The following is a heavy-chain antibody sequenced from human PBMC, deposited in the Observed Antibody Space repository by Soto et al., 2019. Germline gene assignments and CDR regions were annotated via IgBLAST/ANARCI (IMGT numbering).Heavy chain of an antibody. CDR2: FYYSGST. Sequence: QLQVQESGPGLVKPSETLSLTCTVSGGSISSSSYSWGWIRQPPGKGPEWIGTFYYSGSTYYNPSLKSRVTISVDTSKNQFFLKLSSVTAADTAVYYCARLHGYCIHASCSGHYALDVWGQGTTVTVSS. D-gene: IGHD2-2*01. J-gene: IGHJ6*02. CDR1: GGSISSSSYS. CDR3: ARLHGYCIHASCSGHYALDV. V-gene: IGHV4-39*01.